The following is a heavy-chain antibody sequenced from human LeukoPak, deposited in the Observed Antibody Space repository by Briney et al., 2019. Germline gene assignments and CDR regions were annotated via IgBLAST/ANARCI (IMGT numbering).Heavy chain of an antibody. Sequence: GGSLRLSCAASGFTFTDYWMHWVRQVPGKGLVWVSRISTDGSSNSYADSVKGRFTISRDNAKNTLYLQMNSLRVEDTAVYYCARASGNNYGRFDSRGQGTLVTVSS. J-gene: IGHJ4*02. V-gene: IGHV3-74*01. CDR2: ISTDGSSN. D-gene: IGHD5-18*01. CDR1: GFTFTDYW. CDR3: ARASGNNYGRFDS.